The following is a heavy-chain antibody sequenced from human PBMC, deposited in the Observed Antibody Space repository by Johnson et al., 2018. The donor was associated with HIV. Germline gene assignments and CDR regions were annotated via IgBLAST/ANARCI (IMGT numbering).Heavy chain of an antibody. Sequence: QVQLVESGGGVVQPGGSLRLSCAASGFTFSNYGMHWVRRAPGKGLEWVAFLRYDGDITYYIDSVKGRFTISRDNSKNTLYLQMNSLRTEDTAMYYCAKGQSSGYPKDAFDIWGRGTIVIVSS. CDR2: LRYDGDIT. J-gene: IGHJ3*02. D-gene: IGHD3-22*01. CDR3: AKGQSSGYPKDAFDI. V-gene: IGHV3-30*02. CDR1: GFTFSNYG.